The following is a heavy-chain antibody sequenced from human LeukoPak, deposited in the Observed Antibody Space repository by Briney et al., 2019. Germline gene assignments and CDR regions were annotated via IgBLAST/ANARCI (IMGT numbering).Heavy chain of an antibody. D-gene: IGHD1-26*01. Sequence: SETLSLTCTVSSDSFSSYYWSWIRQPPGKGLEWIGDIYYTGITNHNPSLKSRVTISVDPSKNQFSLKLSSVTAADTAVYYCASLVGSPPYWGQGTLVTVSS. CDR1: SDSFSSYY. CDR3: ASLVGSPPY. CDR2: IYYTGIT. V-gene: IGHV4-59*01. J-gene: IGHJ4*02.